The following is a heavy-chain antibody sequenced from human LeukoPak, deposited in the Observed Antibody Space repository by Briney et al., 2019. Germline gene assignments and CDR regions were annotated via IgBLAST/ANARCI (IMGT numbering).Heavy chain of an antibody. J-gene: IGHJ6*02. D-gene: IGHD3-10*01. CDR2: INPSGGST. CDR1: GYTFTSYY. V-gene: IGHV1-46*01. Sequence: GASVKVSCKASGYTFTSYYMHWVRQAPGQGLEWMGIINPSGGSTSYAQKFQGRVTMTRDTSISTAYMELSRLRSDDTAVYYCARGTSGDSHDTQGVPYGMDVWGQGTTVTVSS. CDR3: ARGTSGDSHDTQGVPYGMDV.